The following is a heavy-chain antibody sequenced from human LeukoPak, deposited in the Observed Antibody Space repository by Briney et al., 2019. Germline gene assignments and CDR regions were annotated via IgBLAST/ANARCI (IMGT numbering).Heavy chain of an antibody. CDR2: IYYSGST. CDR1: GGSISSYY. D-gene: IGHD3-3*01. V-gene: IGHV4-59*08. J-gene: IGHJ4*02. CDR3: ARLTYDFWSGSGYYFDY. Sequence: PSETLSLTCTVSGGSISSYYWSWIRQPPGKGLEWIGYIYYSGSTNYNPSLKSRVTISVDTSKNQFSLKLSSVTAADTAVYYCARLTYDFWSGSGYYFDYWGRGTLVTVSS.